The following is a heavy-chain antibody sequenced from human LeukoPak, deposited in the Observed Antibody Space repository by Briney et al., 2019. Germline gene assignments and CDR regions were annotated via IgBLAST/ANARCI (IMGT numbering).Heavy chain of an antibody. D-gene: IGHD6-13*01. Sequence: SETLSLTCNVSGVSINNYYWTWIRLPAGKGLEWIGRIYRGGSTNYNPSLRSRVTMSVDTSKNQFSLTLTSVTAADTAVYYCARDPPASSSTHSSSWSFDYWGQGSLVTVSS. CDR1: GVSINNYY. CDR2: IYRGGST. J-gene: IGHJ4*02. CDR3: ARDPPASSSTHSSSWSFDY. V-gene: IGHV4-4*07.